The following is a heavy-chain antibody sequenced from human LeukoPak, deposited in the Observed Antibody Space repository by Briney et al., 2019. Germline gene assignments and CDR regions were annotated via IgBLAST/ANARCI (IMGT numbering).Heavy chain of an antibody. V-gene: IGHV3-48*01. CDR1: GFIFSNYW. CDR3: ARDTIFGVVFDY. Sequence: GGSLRLSCAASGFIFSNYWMSWVRQAPGKGLEWISYISGSSSTIYYADSVKGRFTISRDNAKNSLYLQMNSLRAEDTAVYYCARDTIFGVVFDYWGQGTLVTVSS. D-gene: IGHD3-3*01. J-gene: IGHJ4*02. CDR2: ISGSSSTI.